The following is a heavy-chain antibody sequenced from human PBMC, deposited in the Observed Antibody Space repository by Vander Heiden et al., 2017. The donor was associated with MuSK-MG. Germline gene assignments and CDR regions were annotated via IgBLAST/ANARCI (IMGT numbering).Heavy chain of an antibody. Sequence: QLQLQESGPGLVKPSETLSLTCTVSGGSIRRSSYYWGWIRQPPGKGLEWIGSIYYSGSTYYNPSLKSRVTISVDTSKNQFSLKLSSVTAADTAVYYCARLYCSGGSCYSGYGMDVWGQGTTVTVSS. CDR3: ARLYCSGGSCYSGYGMDV. CDR2: IYYSGST. D-gene: IGHD2-15*01. J-gene: IGHJ6*02. CDR1: GGSIRRSSYY. V-gene: IGHV4-39*01.